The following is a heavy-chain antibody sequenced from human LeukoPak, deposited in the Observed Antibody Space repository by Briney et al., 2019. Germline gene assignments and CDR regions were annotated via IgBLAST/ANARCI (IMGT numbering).Heavy chain of an antibody. V-gene: IGHV1-8*01. CDR2: MNPNSGNT. Sequence: GASVKVSCKASGYTFTSYDINWVRPATGQGLEWMGWMNPNSGNTGYAQKLQGRVTMTRNTSISTAYMELSSLRSEDTAVYYCARVNYDSSLDYWGQGTLVTVSS. D-gene: IGHD3-22*01. CDR3: ARVNYDSSLDY. CDR1: GYTFTSYD. J-gene: IGHJ4*02.